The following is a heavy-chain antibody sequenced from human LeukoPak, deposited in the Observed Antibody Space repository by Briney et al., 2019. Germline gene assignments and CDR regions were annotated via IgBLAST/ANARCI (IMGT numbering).Heavy chain of an antibody. CDR1: GFTFSSYA. Sequence: GGSLRLSCAASGFTFSSYAMSWVRQAPGKGLEWVSAISGSGGSTYYADSVKGRFTISRDNSKNTLYLQMNSLRAEDTAVYYCAKDIGYSYGFGPEYYYMDVWGKGTTVTVSS. CDR2: ISGSGGST. V-gene: IGHV3-23*01. D-gene: IGHD5-18*01. J-gene: IGHJ6*03. CDR3: AKDIGYSYGFGPEYYYMDV.